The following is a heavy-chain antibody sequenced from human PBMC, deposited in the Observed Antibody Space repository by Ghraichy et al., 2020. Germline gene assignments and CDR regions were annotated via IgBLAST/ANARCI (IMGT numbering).Heavy chain of an antibody. D-gene: IGHD4-17*01. CDR1: GGPFCSHA. Sequence: SVKVSCKACGGPFCSHAISWVRQARVQRLERMGGIIPIFGTANYAQKFQGRVTITADESTSTAYMELSSLRSEDTAVYYCARAPSYGELDYWGQGTLVTVSA. CDR3: ARAPSYGELDY. J-gene: IGHJ4*02. CDR2: IIPIFGTA. V-gene: IGHV1-69*13.